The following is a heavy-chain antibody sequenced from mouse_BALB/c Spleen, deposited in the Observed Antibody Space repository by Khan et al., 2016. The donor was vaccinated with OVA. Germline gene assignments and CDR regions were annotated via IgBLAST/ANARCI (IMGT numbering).Heavy chain of an antibody. CDR3: AQPSYHPRFIED. V-gene: IGHV14-3*02. CDR1: GFNIKDTY. Sequence: VQLQQSGAELVKPGASVRLSCTASGFNIKDTYIHWVKQRPEQGLEWIGRIAPANGDTKYDPKFQDKATITSDTSSNTSYLQLRSLTYEDTTFYYCAQPSYHPRFIEDWGAGTTVTVSS. D-gene: IGHD6-1*01. J-gene: IGHJ1*01. CDR2: IAPANGDT.